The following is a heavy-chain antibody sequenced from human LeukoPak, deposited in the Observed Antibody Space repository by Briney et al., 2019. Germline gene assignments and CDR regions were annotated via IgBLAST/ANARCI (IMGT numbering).Heavy chain of an antibody. D-gene: IGHD1-26*01. J-gene: IGHJ4*02. CDR2: ISGSGGST. CDR3: AKQPLVGATFTFDY. Sequence: PGGSLRLSCAASGFTFSSYAISWVRQAPGKGLEWVSAISGSGGSTYYADSMKGRFTISRDNSKNTLYLQMNSLRAEDTAVYYCAKQPLVGATFTFDYWGQGTLVTVSS. CDR1: GFTFSSYA. V-gene: IGHV3-23*01.